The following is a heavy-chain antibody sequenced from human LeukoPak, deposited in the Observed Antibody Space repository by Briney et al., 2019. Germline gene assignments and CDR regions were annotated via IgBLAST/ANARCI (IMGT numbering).Heavy chain of an antibody. CDR2: ISSSSSYI. J-gene: IGHJ4*02. CDR3: ARDLGVAYCGGDCYPHFDY. D-gene: IGHD2-21*02. CDR1: GFTFSSYS. V-gene: IGHV3-21*01. Sequence: GGSLRLSCAASGFTFSSYSMNWVRQAPGKGLEWVSSISSSSSYIYYADSVKGRFTISRDNAKNSLYLQMNSLRAEDTAVYYCARDLGVAYCGGDCYPHFDYWGQGTLVTVSS.